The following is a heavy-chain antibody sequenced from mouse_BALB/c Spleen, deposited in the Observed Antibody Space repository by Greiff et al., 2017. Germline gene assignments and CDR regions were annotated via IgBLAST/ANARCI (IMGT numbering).Heavy chain of an antibody. CDR3: ARFRYYGSSYAMDY. Sequence: EVQLVESGPGLVKPSQSLSLTCTVTGYSITSDYAWNWIRQFPGNKLEWMGYISYSGSTSYNPSLKSRISITRDTSKNQFFLQLNSVTTEDTATYYCARFRYYGSSYAMDYWGQGTSVTVSS. V-gene: IGHV3-2*02. J-gene: IGHJ4*01. D-gene: IGHD1-1*01. CDR1: GYSITSDYA. CDR2: ISYSGST.